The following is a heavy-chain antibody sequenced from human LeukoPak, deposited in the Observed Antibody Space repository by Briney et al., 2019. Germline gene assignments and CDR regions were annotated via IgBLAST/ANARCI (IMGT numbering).Heavy chain of an antibody. D-gene: IGHD1-1*01. V-gene: IGHV4-59*01. CDR3: ARGRVSSSTWYSTYYYYFYMDV. Sequence: SETLSLTCSVSDDSITMYYWTWIRQPPRKGLEWIGYVDHTGSTNFNPSLNGRVSISRDTTKNLFSLSLRSVTAADTAVYFCARGRVSSSTWYSTYYYYFYMDVWGKGTTVTVSS. CDR2: VDHTGST. CDR1: DDSITMYY. J-gene: IGHJ6*03.